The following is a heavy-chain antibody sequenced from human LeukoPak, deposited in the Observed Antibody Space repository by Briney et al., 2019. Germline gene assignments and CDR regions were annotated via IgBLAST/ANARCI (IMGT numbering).Heavy chain of an antibody. Sequence: EASVKVSCKASGYTFTSYGISWVRQAPGQGLEWMGWISAYNGNTNYAQKLQGRATMTTDTSTSTAYMELRSLRSDDTAVYYCARDRRYYGSGSYHPNWFDPWGQGTLVTVSS. CDR1: GYTFTSYG. D-gene: IGHD3-10*01. CDR3: ARDRRYYGSGSYHPNWFDP. J-gene: IGHJ5*02. CDR2: ISAYNGNT. V-gene: IGHV1-18*01.